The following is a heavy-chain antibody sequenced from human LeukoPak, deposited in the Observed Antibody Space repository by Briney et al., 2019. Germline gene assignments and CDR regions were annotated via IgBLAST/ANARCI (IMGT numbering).Heavy chain of an antibody. CDR1: GGSFSGYY. CDR3: AGTSTVVTREAFDI. Sequence: SETLSLTCAVYGGSFSGYYWSWIRQPPGKGLEWIGEINHSGSTNYNPSLKSRVTISVDTSKNQLSLKLSSVTAADTAVYYCAGTSTVVTREAFDIWGQGTMVTVSS. CDR2: INHSGST. J-gene: IGHJ3*02. V-gene: IGHV4-34*01. D-gene: IGHD4-23*01.